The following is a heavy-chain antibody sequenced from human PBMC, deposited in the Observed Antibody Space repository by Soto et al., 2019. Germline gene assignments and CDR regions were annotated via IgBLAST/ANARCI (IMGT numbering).Heavy chain of an antibody. V-gene: IGHV1-3*01. CDR1: GYTFSNYA. CDR3: ARAPRSSVYYHYAMDV. Sequence: QVQLVQSGAEVKKPGASVTVSCEASGYTFSNYAIHWVRQAPGQRLEWMAWINAGTGDTKYSQNFQGRVTITRDTSASTAYMDLIILRSEDTAVYYCARAPRSSVYYHYAMDVWGQGTTVTVS. D-gene: IGHD3-3*02. J-gene: IGHJ6*02. CDR2: INAGTGDT.